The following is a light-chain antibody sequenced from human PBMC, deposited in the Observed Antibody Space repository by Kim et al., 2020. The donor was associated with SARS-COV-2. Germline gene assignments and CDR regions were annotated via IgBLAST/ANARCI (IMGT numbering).Light chain of an antibody. Sequence: SPGQTATITCSGDALTRQYAYWYQQKPGQAPVLVIYKDNERPSGIPERFSGSNSGTTVTLTIRGVRAEDEGDYYCQAADSSGTHYLFGTGTKVTVL. CDR1: ALTRQY. CDR2: KDN. V-gene: IGLV3-25*03. J-gene: IGLJ1*01. CDR3: QAADSSGTHYL.